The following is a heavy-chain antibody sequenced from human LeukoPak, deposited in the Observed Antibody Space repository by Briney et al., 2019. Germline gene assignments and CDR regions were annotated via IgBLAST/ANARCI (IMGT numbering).Heavy chain of an antibody. Sequence: GGSLRLSCTASGFTFSTFHMHWVRQAPGKGLEWVSYINYHSQPTYYADSVRGRFTISRDNSKNTLSLQMNSLRAEDTAVYYCAKDRGDSGWYGGDYWGQGTLVTVSS. D-gene: IGHD6-19*01. CDR3: AKDRGDSGWYGGDY. CDR1: GFTFSTFH. CDR2: INYHSQPT. J-gene: IGHJ4*02. V-gene: IGHV3-23*01.